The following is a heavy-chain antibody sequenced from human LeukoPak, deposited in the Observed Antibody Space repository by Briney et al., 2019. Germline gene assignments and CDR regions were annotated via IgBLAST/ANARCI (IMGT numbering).Heavy chain of an antibody. CDR1: GYTFTGYY. V-gene: IGHV1-2*02. Sequence: GASVKVSCKASGYTFTGYYMHWVRQAPGQGLEWMGWINPSSGGTNYAQKFQGRVTMTRDTSISTAYMELSRLRSDDTAVYYCARDQGIVVVPAARSEIDYWGQGTLVTVSS. D-gene: IGHD2-2*01. J-gene: IGHJ4*02. CDR3: ARDQGIVVVPAARSEIDY. CDR2: INPSSGGT.